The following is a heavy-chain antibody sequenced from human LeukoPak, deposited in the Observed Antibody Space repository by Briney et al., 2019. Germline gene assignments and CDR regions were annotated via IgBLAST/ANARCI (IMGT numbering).Heavy chain of an antibody. V-gene: IGHV4-39*01. CDR3: ARTTQCYYYDFWSGYCPTIFDY. D-gene: IGHD3-3*01. CDR2: IYYSGST. Sequence: PSETLSLTCIVSGGSISSSTYYWGWIRQPPGRGLDWIGSIYYSGSTYYNPSLKSRVTISVDTSKNQFSLKLSSVTAADTAVYYCARTTQCYYYDFWSGYCPTIFDYWGQGTLVTVSS. J-gene: IGHJ4*02. CDR1: GGSISSSTYY.